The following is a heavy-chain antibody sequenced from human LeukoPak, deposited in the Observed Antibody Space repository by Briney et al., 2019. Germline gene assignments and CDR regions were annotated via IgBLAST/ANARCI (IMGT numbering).Heavy chain of an antibody. V-gene: IGHV4-59*08. Sequence: SETLSLTCTVSGGSISSYYWSWIRQPPGKGLEWIGYIYYSGGTNYNPSLKSRVTISVDTSKNQFSLKLSSVTAADTAVYYCATREYCGGDCYGDAFDIWGQGTMVTVSS. CDR2: IYYSGGT. D-gene: IGHD2-21*02. J-gene: IGHJ3*02. CDR1: GGSISSYY. CDR3: ATREYCGGDCYGDAFDI.